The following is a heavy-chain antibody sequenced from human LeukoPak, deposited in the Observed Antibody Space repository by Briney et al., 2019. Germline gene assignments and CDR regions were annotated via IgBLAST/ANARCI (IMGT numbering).Heavy chain of an antibody. CDR1: GYTFTSYG. CDR3: ARDIGSVVVVAATPGY. D-gene: IGHD2-15*01. J-gene: IGHJ4*02. V-gene: IGHV1-18*01. CDR2: ISAYNGNT. Sequence: GASVKVSCKASGYTFTSYGISWVRRAPGQGLEWMGWISAYNGNTNYAQKLQGRVTMTTDTSTSTAYMELRSLRSDDTAVYYCARDIGSVVVVAATPGYWGQGTLVTVSS.